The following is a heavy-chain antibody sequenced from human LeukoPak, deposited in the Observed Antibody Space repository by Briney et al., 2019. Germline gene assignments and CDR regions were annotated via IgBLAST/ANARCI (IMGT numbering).Heavy chain of an antibody. V-gene: IGHV3-48*02. CDR1: GFTFSSYS. Sequence: GGSLRLSCAVSGFTFSSYSVNWVPQAPGKGLEWVSYISSSSSTIYYADSVKGRFTISRENAKNSLYLQMNSLRDEDTAVYYCARAPTYYYDSSGYYGWWGQGTLVTVSS. CDR3: ARAPTYYYDSSGYYGW. CDR2: ISSSSSTI. J-gene: IGHJ4*02. D-gene: IGHD3-22*01.